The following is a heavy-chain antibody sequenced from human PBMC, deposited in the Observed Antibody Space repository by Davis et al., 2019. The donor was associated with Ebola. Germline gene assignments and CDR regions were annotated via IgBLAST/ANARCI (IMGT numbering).Heavy chain of an antibody. CDR2: ISGSGGST. D-gene: IGHD3-22*01. Sequence: GESLKISCAASGFTFSSYAMSWVRQAPGKGLEWVSAISGSGGSTYYADSVKGRFTISRDNSRNTLYLQMHSLRAEDTAVYYCAKVGQPQGYYYDTSGFYSYFQHWGQGTLVTVSS. J-gene: IGHJ1*01. V-gene: IGHV3-23*01. CDR3: AKVGQPQGYYYDTSGFYSYFQH. CDR1: GFTFSSYA.